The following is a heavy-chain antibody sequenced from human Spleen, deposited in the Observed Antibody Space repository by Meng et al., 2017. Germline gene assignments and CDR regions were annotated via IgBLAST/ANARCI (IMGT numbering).Heavy chain of an antibody. CDR2: IKQDGGEK. CDR1: GFTFSSYW. CDR3: ARVADDYGDYGVDTFDF. V-gene: IGHV3-7*01. J-gene: IGHJ3*01. Sequence: LSLTCAASGFTFSSYWMTWVRQAPGKGLEWVANIKQDGGEKYYVDSVKGRFTISRDNAKNSLYLQMNSLRADDTAVYCCARVADDYGDYGVDTFDFWGRGTMVTVSS. D-gene: IGHD4-17*01.